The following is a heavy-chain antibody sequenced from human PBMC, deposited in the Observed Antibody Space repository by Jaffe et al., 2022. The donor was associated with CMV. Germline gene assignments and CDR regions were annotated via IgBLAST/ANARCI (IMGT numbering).Heavy chain of an antibody. J-gene: IGHJ4*02. CDR2: ISAYNGNT. CDR3: AIIAPYCSGGSCYHLPGDY. D-gene: IGHD2-15*01. Sequence: QVQLVQSGAEVKKPGASVKVSCKASGYTFTSYGISWVRQAPGQGLEWMGWISAYNGNTNYAQKLQGRVTMTTDTSTSTAYMELRSLRSDDTAVYYCAIIAPYCSGGSCYHLPGDYWGQGTLVTVSS. V-gene: IGHV1-18*04. CDR1: GYTFTSYG.